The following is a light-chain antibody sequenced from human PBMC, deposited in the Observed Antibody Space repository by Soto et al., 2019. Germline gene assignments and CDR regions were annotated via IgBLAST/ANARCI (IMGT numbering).Light chain of an antibody. CDR3: LQQSNYPLT. CDR1: QGVRDD. Sequence: IQMTQSPSSLSASVGDRVTITCRASQGVRDDVGWYQQKPGKAPKLLIYSASTLQSGVPSRFSGSGAGTDFTLTISGLPPEDVATYYCLQQSNYPLTFGGGTKVEIK. CDR2: SAS. J-gene: IGKJ4*01. V-gene: IGKV1-6*01.